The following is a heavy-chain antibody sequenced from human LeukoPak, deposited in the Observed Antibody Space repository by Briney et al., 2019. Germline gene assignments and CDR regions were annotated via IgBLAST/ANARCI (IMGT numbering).Heavy chain of an antibody. CDR2: ISSNGSTI. V-gene: IGHV3-48*03. D-gene: IGHD6-19*01. J-gene: IGHJ4*02. CDR1: GFTFSSYE. CDR3: ARDQEYSSGWPNYFDY. Sequence: GGSLRLSCAASGFTFSSYEMNWVRQAPGQGREWVSYISSNGSTIYYAHSVKGRFTISRDNGKNSLYLQMNSLRAEDTAVYYCARDQEYSSGWPNYFDYWGQGTLVTVSS.